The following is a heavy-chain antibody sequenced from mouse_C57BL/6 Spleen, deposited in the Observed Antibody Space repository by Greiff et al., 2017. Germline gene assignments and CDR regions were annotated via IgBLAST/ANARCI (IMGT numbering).Heavy chain of an antibody. CDR2: INPNNGGT. D-gene: IGHD2-3*01. CDR3: ARDGYYGFDY. J-gene: IGHJ2*01. Sequence: EVQLQQSGPELVKPGASVKISCKASGYTFTDYYMNWVKQSHGKSLEWIGDINPNNGGTSYNQKFKGKATLTVDKSSSTAYMELRSRTSEDSAGYDCARDGYYGFDYWGQGTTLTVSA. V-gene: IGHV1-26*01. CDR1: GYTFTDYY.